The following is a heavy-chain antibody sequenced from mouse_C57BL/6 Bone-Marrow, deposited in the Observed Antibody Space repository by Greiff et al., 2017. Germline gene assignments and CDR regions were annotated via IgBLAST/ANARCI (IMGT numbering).Heavy chain of an antibody. CDR1: GFSLTSYG. CDR3: ASYDGYPAWFAY. J-gene: IGHJ3*01. D-gene: IGHD2-3*01. V-gene: IGHV2-2*01. CDR2: IWRGGST. Sequence: QVQLQQSGPGLVQPSQSLSITCKVSGFSLTSYGVHWVRQSPGKGLEWLGVIWRGGSTDYNAAFISRLSISKDNSTSKVFIKLNSRQADDTAIYYCASYDGYPAWFAYWGQGTLVPVSA.